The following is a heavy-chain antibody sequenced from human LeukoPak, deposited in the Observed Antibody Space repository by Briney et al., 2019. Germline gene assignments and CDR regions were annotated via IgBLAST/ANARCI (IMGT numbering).Heavy chain of an antibody. V-gene: IGHV4-34*01. CDR1: GGSFSGYY. CDR3: ARGEYNWNYWAHPNWFDP. CDR2: INHSGST. D-gene: IGHD1-7*01. J-gene: IGHJ5*02. Sequence: SETLSLTCAVYGGSFSGYYWSWIRQPPGKGLEWIGEINHSGSTNYNPSLKSRVTISVDTSKNQFSLKLSSVTAADTAVYYCARGEYNWNYWAHPNWFDPWGQGTLVTVSS.